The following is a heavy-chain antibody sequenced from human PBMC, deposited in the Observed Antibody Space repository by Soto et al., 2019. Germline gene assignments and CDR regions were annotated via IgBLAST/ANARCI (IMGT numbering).Heavy chain of an antibody. CDR1: GASISSVGYS. CDR3: VRDRRESNYFES. CDR2: IHQTGIT. J-gene: IGHJ4*02. Sequence: QLQLQESGSRLVKPSQTLSLTCAVSGASISSVGYSWSWIRQPPGKGLEWIGYIHQTGITYYNPSLKIRVTISLDRSNNQFSLNLSSATAADTAVYFCVRDRRESNYFESWGQGTLVTVSS. V-gene: IGHV4-30-2*01.